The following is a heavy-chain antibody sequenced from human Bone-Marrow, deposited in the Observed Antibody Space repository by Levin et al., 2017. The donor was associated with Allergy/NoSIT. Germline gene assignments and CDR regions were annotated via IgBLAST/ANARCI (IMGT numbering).Heavy chain of an antibody. D-gene: IGHD2-15*01. CDR1: GGSISSDY. CDR3: ARDLKSCSGGTCYYGAMDY. V-gene: IGHV4-59*01. J-gene: IGHJ4*02. Sequence: TSSETLSLTCTVSGGSISSDYWSWIRQPPGKGLEWIGYMYYSGTTNYNPSLKGRVTISVDTSKTQFSLKLTSVTAADTAVYYCARDLKSCSGGTCYYGAMDYWGRGTLVTVSS. CDR2: MYYSGTT.